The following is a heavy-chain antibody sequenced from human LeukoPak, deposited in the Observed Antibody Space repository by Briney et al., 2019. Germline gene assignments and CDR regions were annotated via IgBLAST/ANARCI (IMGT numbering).Heavy chain of an antibody. J-gene: IGHJ6*02. CDR3: ARVDILTGYYRGNYYYGMDV. CDR1: GYTFTSYD. CDR2: MNPNSGNT. Sequence: ASVKVSCKASGYTFTSYDINWVRQATGQGLEWMGWMNPNSGNTGYAQKFQGRVTMTRNTSISTAYMELSSLRSEDTAVYYCARVDILTGYYRGNYYYGMDVWGQGTTVTVSS. V-gene: IGHV1-8*01. D-gene: IGHD3-9*01.